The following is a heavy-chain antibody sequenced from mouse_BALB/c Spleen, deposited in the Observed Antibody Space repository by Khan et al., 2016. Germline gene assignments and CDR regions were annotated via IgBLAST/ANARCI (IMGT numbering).Heavy chain of an antibody. V-gene: IGHV9-3-1*01. CDR1: GYTFTNYG. J-gene: IGHJ3*01. CDR3: ARPDYGSSRGFAY. CDR2: INTYTGEP. Sequence: QIQLVQPGPELKKPGETVRISCKASGYTFTNYGMNWVKQAPGKGLKWMGWINTYTGEPTYADDFKGRFAFSLETSASTAYLQINNLKNEDTATYFSARPDYGSSRGFAYWGQGTLVTVSA. D-gene: IGHD1-1*01.